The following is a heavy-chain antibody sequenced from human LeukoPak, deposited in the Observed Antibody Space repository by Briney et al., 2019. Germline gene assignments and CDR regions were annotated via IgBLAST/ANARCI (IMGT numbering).Heavy chain of an antibody. CDR2: IKQDGSEK. J-gene: IGHJ3*02. D-gene: IGHD3-22*01. CDR1: AFTLSNFW. V-gene: IGHV3-7*04. CDR3: ARDNHYDRSGYIWAFVI. Sequence: PGGSLRLSCAASAFTLSNFWMSWARQAPGNGLEWVASIKQDGSEKFYVDSVKGRFTISRDNAKNSLYLEMNSLGVEDTAVYYCARDNHYDRSGYIWAFVIWGRGTMVTVSS.